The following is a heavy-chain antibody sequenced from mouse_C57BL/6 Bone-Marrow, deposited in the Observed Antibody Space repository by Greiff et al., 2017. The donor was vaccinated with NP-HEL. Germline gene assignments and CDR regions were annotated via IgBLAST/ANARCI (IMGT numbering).Heavy chain of an antibody. CDR1: GFTFSDAW. CDR2: IRNKANNHAT. CDR3: TRLITTVVAEWYFDV. J-gene: IGHJ1*03. D-gene: IGHD1-1*01. Sequence: EVQGVESGGGLVQPGGSMKLSCAASGFTFSDAWMDWVRQSPEKGLEWVAEIRNKANNHATYYAESVKGRFTISRDDSKSSVYLQMNSLRAEDTGIYYCTRLITTVVAEWYFDVWGTGTTVTVSS. V-gene: IGHV6-6*01.